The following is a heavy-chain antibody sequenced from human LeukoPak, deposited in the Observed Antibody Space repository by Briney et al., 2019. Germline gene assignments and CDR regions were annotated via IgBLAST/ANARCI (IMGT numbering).Heavy chain of an antibody. J-gene: IGHJ4*02. Sequence: ASVKVSCKASGHTFTSYYMNWVRQAPGQGLEWMGIITPSGGNKSYEQKYQERVTMNRHTSTSTIYIELSSLRSEDTAVYYCARDLDGDYALDYWGQGTLVTVSS. CDR1: GHTFTSYY. V-gene: IGHV1-46*01. D-gene: IGHD4-17*01. CDR2: ITPSGGNK. CDR3: ARDLDGDYALDY.